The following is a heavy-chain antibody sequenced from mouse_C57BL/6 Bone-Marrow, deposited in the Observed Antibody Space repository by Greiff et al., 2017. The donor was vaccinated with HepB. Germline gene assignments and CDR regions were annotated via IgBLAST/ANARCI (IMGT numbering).Heavy chain of an antibody. CDR3: AIHYYGSSPYYFDY. CDR1: GYTFTSYG. J-gene: IGHJ2*01. D-gene: IGHD1-1*01. Sequence: QVQLQQSGAELARPGASVKLSCKASGYTFTSYGISWVKQRTGQGLEWIGEIYPRSGNTYYNEKFKGKATLTADKSSSTAYMELRSLTSEDSAVYFCAIHYYGSSPYYFDYWGQGTTLTVSS. CDR2: IYPRSGNT. V-gene: IGHV1-81*01.